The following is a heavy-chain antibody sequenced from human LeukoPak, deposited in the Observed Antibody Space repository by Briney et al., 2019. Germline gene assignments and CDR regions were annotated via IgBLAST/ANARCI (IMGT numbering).Heavy chain of an antibody. CDR2: IYPGDSDT. V-gene: IGHV5-51*01. J-gene: IGHJ5*02. Sequence: GESLEISCKGSGYSFTSYWIGWVRQLPGKGLEWMGIIYPGDSDTRYSPSFQGQVTISADKSISTAYLQWSSLKASDTAMYYCARSRGGPMILNWFDPWGQGTLVTVSS. CDR3: ARSRGGPMILNWFDP. D-gene: IGHD3-16*01. CDR1: GYSFTSYW.